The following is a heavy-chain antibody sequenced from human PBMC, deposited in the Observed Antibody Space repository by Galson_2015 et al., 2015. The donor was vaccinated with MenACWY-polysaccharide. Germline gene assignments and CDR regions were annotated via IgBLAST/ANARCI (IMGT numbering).Heavy chain of an antibody. CDR3: ARGYSAYG. D-gene: IGHD5-12*01. V-gene: IGHV3-74*01. J-gene: IGHJ4*02. CDR1: GFTFSTYW. Sequence: SLRLSCAASGFTFSTYWMHWVRQAPGKGLVWVSRIKSDGSSTSYADSVKGRFTISRDNAKNTLYLQMNSLRAEDTALYYCARGYSAYGGGQGTLVTVSA. CDR2: IKSDGSST.